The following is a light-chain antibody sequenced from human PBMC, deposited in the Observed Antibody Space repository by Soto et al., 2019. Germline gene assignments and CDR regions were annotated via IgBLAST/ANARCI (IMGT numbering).Light chain of an antibody. Sequence: EILLPQSPGTLSLSPGERATLSCKASESINGYFLAWYQQKSGQAPNLLIYGASKRASGIPARFSGSGSGTDFILTISRLEAEDFAVYYCQLCGSPPWAFGPGTKVEIK. CDR2: GAS. J-gene: IGKJ1*01. CDR3: QLCGSPPWA. V-gene: IGKV3-20*01. CDR1: ESINGYF.